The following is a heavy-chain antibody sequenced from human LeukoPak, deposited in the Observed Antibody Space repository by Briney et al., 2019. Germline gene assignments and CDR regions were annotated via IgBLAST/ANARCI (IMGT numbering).Heavy chain of an antibody. CDR3: AKSFRSHYYYMDV. D-gene: IGHD2-15*01. CDR1: GFTFSSYG. CDR2: ISGSGGST. V-gene: IGHV3-23*01. J-gene: IGHJ6*03. Sequence: GGSLRLSCAASGFTFSSYGMSWVRQAPGKGLEWVSAISGSGGSTYYAGSVKGRFTISRDNSKNTLYLQMNSLRAEDTAVYYCAKSFRSHYYYMDVWGKGTTVTISS.